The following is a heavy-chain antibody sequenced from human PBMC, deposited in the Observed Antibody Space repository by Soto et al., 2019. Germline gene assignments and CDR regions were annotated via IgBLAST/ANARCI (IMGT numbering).Heavy chain of an antibody. D-gene: IGHD3-16*01. V-gene: IGHV3-15*06. CDR2: IKTATEGGTT. J-gene: IGHJ4*02. CDR1: GFSFSTAW. Sequence: EVQLVESGGGLVKPGGSLRLSCAASGFSFSTAWMSWVRQAPGKGLEWVGRIKTATEGGTTNFAAPGKGRFTISRDDSKNMLYLQMNSLKTDDTAVYYCSTWGGYWGQGTLVTVSS. CDR3: STWGGY.